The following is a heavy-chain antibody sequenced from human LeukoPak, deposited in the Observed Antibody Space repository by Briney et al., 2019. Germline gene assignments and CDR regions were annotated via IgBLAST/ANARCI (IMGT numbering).Heavy chain of an antibody. CDR2: IYYSGST. CDR1: GGSISSYY. Sequence: SETLSLTCTVSGGSISSYYWSWIRQPPGKGLEWIGYIYYSGSTNYNPSLKSRVTISVDTSKNQFSLKLSSVTAADTAVYYCARESGGSHGHFDYWGQGTLVTVSS. D-gene: IGHD1-26*01. J-gene: IGHJ4*02. CDR3: ARESGGSHGHFDY. V-gene: IGHV4-59*01.